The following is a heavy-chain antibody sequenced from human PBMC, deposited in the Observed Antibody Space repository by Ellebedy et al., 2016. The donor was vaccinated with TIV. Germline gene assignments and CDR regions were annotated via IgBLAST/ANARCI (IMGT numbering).Heavy chain of an antibody. CDR3: AREGRTCSAETCYWEDFFDY. CDR2: ISAYNGII. D-gene: IGHD2-15*01. CDR1: GYDFTRFG. V-gene: IGHV1-18*01. Sequence: AASVKVSCKVSGYDFTRFGINWVRQAPGQGPEWMAWISAYNGIIEHSQNVQDRVTLTIDTSTATAYMELRSLRSDDTAVYFCAREGRTCSAETCYWEDFFDYWGQGTLVTVAS. J-gene: IGHJ4*02.